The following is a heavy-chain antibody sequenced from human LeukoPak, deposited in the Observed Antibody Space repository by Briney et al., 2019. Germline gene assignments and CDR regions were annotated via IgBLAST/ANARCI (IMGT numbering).Heavy chain of an antibody. V-gene: IGHV1-46*01. D-gene: IGHD5-18*01. Sequence: ASVKVSCKASGYTFTSYYIHWVRQAPGQGLEWVGVINPSGGSTSHAQKFQGRVTMTRDTSTSTVYMELRSLRSEDTAVYYCAVAYSYGRDTFDIWGQGTIVTVSS. CDR1: GYTFTSYY. J-gene: IGHJ3*02. CDR2: INPSGGST. CDR3: AVAYSYGRDTFDI.